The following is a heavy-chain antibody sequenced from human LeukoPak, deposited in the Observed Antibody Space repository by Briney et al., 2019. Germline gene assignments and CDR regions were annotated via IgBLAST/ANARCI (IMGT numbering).Heavy chain of an antibody. CDR3: ARDPPLVSSGGYYAAYYFDY. CDR2: IDPSGGST. Sequence: ASVKVSCKASGYTFTSYYMHWVRQAPGQGLEWMGIIDPSGGSTSYAQKFQGRATMTRDTSTSTVYMELSSLRSEDTAVYYCARDPPLVSSGGYYAAYYFDYWGQGTLVTVSS. D-gene: IGHD1-26*01. V-gene: IGHV1-46*01. CDR1: GYTFTSYY. J-gene: IGHJ4*02.